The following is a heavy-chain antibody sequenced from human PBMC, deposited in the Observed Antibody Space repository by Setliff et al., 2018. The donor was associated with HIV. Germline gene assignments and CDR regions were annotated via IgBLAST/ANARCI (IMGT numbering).Heavy chain of an antibody. D-gene: IGHD2-15*01. CDR3: AGYREGYCSGDNCYSGNDY. J-gene: IGHJ4*02. CDR1: GYSFTAYG. V-gene: IGHV1-18*01. CDR2: INIDSGHT. Sequence: ASVKVSCKASGYSFTAYGISWVRQAPGQGFEWMGWINIDSGHTNFAQRFQDRVTVTTDTSTNTTYMELRGLRSDDTATYYCAGYREGYCSGDNCYSGNDYWGQGTLVTVSS.